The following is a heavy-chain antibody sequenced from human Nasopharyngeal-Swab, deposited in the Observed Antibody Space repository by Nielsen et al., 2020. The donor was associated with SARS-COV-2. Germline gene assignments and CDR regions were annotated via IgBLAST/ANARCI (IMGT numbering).Heavy chain of an antibody. V-gene: IGHV5-51*01. CDR2: IYPGDSDT. Sequence: GGSLRLSCTGSGYSFTSYWISWVRQMPGKGLEWMGIIYPGDSDTRYSPSFQGQVTISADKSISTAYLQWSSLKASDTAMYYCARQARRVSMVRGVMYFDYWGQGTLVTVSS. CDR1: GYSFTSYW. CDR3: ARQARRVSMVRGVMYFDY. D-gene: IGHD3-10*01. J-gene: IGHJ4*02.